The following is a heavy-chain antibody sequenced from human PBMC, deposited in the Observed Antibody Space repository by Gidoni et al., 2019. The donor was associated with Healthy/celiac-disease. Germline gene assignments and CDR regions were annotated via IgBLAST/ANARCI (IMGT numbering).Heavy chain of an antibody. CDR1: GGSFSGYS. CDR3: ARGNRDSWLVPFDY. V-gene: IGHV4-34*01. J-gene: IGHJ4*02. Sequence: QVQLQQWGAGLLKPSETLSLTCAVYGGSFSGYSWSWIRQPPGKGLEWIGEINHSGSTNYNPSLKSRVTISVDTPKNQFSLKLSSVTAADTAVYYCARGNRDSWLVPFDYWGQGTLVTVSS. D-gene: IGHD6-19*01. CDR2: INHSGST.